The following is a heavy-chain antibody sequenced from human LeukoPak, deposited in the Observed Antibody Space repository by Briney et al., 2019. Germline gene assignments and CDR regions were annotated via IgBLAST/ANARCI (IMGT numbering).Heavy chain of an antibody. CDR1: GGSFSDYY. V-gene: IGHV4-34*01. CDR2: MSPSGSS. CDR3: ARGRQDVNMILVVMTGVSYYLDV. J-gene: IGHJ6*03. D-gene: IGHD3-22*01. Sequence: SETLSLTCAVYGGSFSDYYWTWIRQTPGKGLEWIGEMSPSGSSNYNPSLKSRVTISVDTSKNQFSLKLRSVTAADTAVYYCARGRQDVNMILVVMTGVSYYLDVWSKGTTVTVS.